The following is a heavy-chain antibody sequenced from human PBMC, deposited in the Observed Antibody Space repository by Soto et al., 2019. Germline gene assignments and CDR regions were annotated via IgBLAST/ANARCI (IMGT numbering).Heavy chain of an antibody. CDR1: GFTFSNYE. J-gene: IGHJ4*02. CDR3: ARESIGCGGDCLDY. V-gene: IGHV3-48*03. Sequence: GGSLRVSCAVSGFTFSNYEWNWVRQAPGKGLEWISYIDTSGDAMFYADSVKGRFAVSRDNTMNSLYLQMNSLRAEDTAAYYCARESIGCGGDCLDYWGQGTLVTVYS. D-gene: IGHD2-21*01. CDR2: IDTSGDAM.